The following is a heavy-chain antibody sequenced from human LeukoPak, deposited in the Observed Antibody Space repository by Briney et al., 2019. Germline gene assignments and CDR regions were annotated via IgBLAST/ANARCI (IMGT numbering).Heavy chain of an antibody. CDR3: ARTDSGSYFSRWFDP. D-gene: IGHD1-26*01. CDR2: ISYNGSDK. Sequence: GGSLRLSCAASRFTFTNYAMHWVRQAPGKGLEWVAVISYNGSDKYYADSVKGRITISRDNSKNTLYLQMNSLGVEDPAVYYCARTDSGSYFSRWFDPGGQGTLVTVSS. CDR1: RFTFTNYA. J-gene: IGHJ5*02. V-gene: IGHV3-30-3*01.